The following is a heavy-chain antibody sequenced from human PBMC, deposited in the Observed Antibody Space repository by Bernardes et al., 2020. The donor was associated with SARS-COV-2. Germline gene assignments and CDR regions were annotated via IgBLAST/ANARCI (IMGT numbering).Heavy chain of an antibody. Sequence: VGSLSLSCAASGFTFSSYAMHWVRQAPGKGLEWVAVISYDGSNKYYADSVKGRFTISRDNSKNTLYLQMNSLRAEDTAVYYCARDSFYRDFWSGYYDYWGQGTLVTVSS. CDR3: ARDSFYRDFWSGYYDY. CDR1: GFTFSSYA. CDR2: ISYDGSNK. J-gene: IGHJ4*02. D-gene: IGHD3-3*01. V-gene: IGHV3-30-3*01.